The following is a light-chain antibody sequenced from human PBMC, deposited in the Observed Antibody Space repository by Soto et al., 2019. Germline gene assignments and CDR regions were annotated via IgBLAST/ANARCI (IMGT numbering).Light chain of an antibody. CDR2: EVS. J-gene: IGLJ1*01. V-gene: IGLV2-14*01. CDR1: TSDIGGYDY. Sequence: QSVLTHPASVSGSPGQSITISCTGTTSDIGGYDYVSWYQHHPGGPPKLLIFEVSDRPSGVSNRFSASKSGNTASLTISGLQTEDEADYFCSSSTTTSALVSGTGTKVTVL. CDR3: SSSTTTSALV.